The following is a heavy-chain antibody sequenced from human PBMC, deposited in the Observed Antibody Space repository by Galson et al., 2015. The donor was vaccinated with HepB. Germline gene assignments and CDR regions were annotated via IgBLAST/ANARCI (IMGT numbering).Heavy chain of an antibody. CDR1: GGSFSDFR. CDR3: ARVDCSSTSCSHRGADY. J-gene: IGHJ4*02. D-gene: IGHD2-2*01. V-gene: IGHV4-34*01. CDR2: INHSGGT. Sequence: SETLSLTCAVYGGSFSDFRWIWIRQPPGKGLEWIGEINHSGGTNYNPSLKSRVTISIDTSKNQFSLKLSSVTAADTAVYYCARVDCSSTSCSHRGADYWGQGTLVTVSS.